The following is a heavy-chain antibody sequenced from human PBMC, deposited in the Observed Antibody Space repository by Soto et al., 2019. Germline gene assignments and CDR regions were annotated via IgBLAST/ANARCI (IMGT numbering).Heavy chain of an antibody. CDR2: ISANNGNT. CDR3: ARDRGSYALDY. J-gene: IGHJ4*02. V-gene: IGHV1-18*01. Sequence: QVQLVQSGAEVKKTGASVKVSCKASGYTFTSYGISWVRQAPGQGLEWMGWISANNGNTNYVQKLQGRVTMTTDTSTSTAYIELRSLRSDDTAVYYCARDRGSYALDYWGQGTLVTVSS. CDR1: GYTFTSYG. D-gene: IGHD1-26*01.